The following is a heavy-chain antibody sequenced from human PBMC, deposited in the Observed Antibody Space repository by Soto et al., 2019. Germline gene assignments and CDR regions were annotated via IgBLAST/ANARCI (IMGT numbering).Heavy chain of an antibody. CDR3: ATDDYGIFPY. J-gene: IGHJ4*02. CDR1: GYPFTTYY. V-gene: IGHV1-2*02. D-gene: IGHD3-10*01. CDR2: IYPRSGGT. Sequence: HVQLVQSGTEVKKPGASVSVSCMVSGYPFTTYYIHWVRQAPGQGLEWMGWIYPRSGGTVYEQKFQGRVTMTRDTSISTVYMDLSGLTSDDTALYDCATDDYGIFPYWGQGSLVTVSS.